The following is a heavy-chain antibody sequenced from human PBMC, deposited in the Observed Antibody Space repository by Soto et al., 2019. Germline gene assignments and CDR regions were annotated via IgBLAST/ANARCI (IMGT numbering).Heavy chain of an antibody. CDR2: IDWDDDK. V-gene: IGHV2-70*01. Sequence: SGPTLVNPTQTLTLTCTFSGFSLSTSGMCVSWIRQPPGKALEWLALIDWDDDKYYSTSLKTRLTISKDTSKNQVVLTMTNMDPVDTSTYYCARILPGIAVAGTRYYYGMDVWGQGTTVTVSS. J-gene: IGHJ6*02. D-gene: IGHD6-19*01. CDR1: GFSLSTSGMC. CDR3: ARILPGIAVAGTRYYYGMDV.